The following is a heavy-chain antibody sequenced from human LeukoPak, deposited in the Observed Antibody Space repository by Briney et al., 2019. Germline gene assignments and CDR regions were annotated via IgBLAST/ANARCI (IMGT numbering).Heavy chain of an antibody. J-gene: IGHJ4*02. CDR3: ARHGTISSESYFDY. CDR2: IHNSGRT. Sequence: PSETLSLTCSVSGGSVSSYYWSWIPQSPGKGLEWIGYIHNSGRTNYNPSLKSRVTGFVATSKNQVSMRLSSVTAADTAVYYCARHGTISSESYFDYWGQGALVTVSS. V-gene: IGHV4-59*08. CDR1: GGSVSSYY. D-gene: IGHD1-14*01.